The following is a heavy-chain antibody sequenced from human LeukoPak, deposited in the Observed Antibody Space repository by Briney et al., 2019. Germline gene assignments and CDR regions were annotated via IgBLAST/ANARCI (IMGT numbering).Heavy chain of an antibody. CDR1: GFTLSSYA. V-gene: IGHV3-23*01. J-gene: IGHJ4*02. Sequence: GGSLRLSCAASGFTLSSYAMTWVRQAPGKGLEWVTGISGSGDDTYYADSVKGRFTISRDNSKNTVFLQMNSLRAEDTAVYYCAKWGDYDVLTGYYVSDYWGQGTLVTVSS. CDR2: ISGSGDDT. CDR3: AKWGDYDVLTGYYVSDY. D-gene: IGHD3-9*01.